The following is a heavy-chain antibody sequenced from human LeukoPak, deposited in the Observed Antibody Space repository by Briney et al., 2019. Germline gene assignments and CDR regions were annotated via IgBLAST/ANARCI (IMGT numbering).Heavy chain of an antibody. CDR2: IRYDGSNR. D-gene: IGHD4-23*01. Sequence: GGSLRLSCAASGFTFSSYGMHWVRQAPGKGLEWVAVIRYDGSNRYYTDSVRGRFTVSRDNSKNTLYLQMNSLRAEDTAVYYCARGTFGGFDYWGQGTLVTVSS. CDR3: ARGTFGGFDY. J-gene: IGHJ4*02. CDR1: GFTFSSYG. V-gene: IGHV3-33*08.